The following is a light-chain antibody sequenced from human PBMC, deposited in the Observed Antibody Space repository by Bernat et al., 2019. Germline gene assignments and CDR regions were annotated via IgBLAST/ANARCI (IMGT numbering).Light chain of an antibody. CDR1: KLGSKF. Sequence: SSELTQPPSVSVSPGQIARITCSGEKLGSKFTCWYQQRSGQSPVVLIYRDNIRPSGISERISASHSGNTATLTITGTQPMDEADYYCQAWDSSAGFFGGGTKLTVL. CDR2: RDN. V-gene: IGLV3-1*01. J-gene: IGLJ2*01. CDR3: QAWDSSAGF.